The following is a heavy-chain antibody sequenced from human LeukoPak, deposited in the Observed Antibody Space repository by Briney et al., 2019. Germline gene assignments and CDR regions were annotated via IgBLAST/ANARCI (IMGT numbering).Heavy chain of an antibody. J-gene: IGHJ4*02. Sequence: GGSLRLSCAASGFTITTNYMSWVRQAPGKGLEWVANIKQDGSEKYYVDSVKGRFTISRDNAKNSLYLQMNSLRAEDTAVYYCARDDYSSSPLLGFDYWGQGTLVTVSS. CDR1: GFTITTNY. V-gene: IGHV3-7*01. CDR3: ARDDYSSSPLLGFDY. CDR2: IKQDGSEK. D-gene: IGHD6-6*01.